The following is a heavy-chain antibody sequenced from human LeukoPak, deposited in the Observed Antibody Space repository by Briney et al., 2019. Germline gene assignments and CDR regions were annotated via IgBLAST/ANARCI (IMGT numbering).Heavy chain of an antibody. V-gene: IGHV3-74*01. CDR2: INTDGSST. D-gene: IGHD6-19*01. CDR1: GFTFSSYW. J-gene: IGHJ4*02. Sequence: GGSLRLSCAASGFTFSSYWMHWVRQAPGKGLVWVSRINTDGSSTSYADSVKGRFTISRDNAKNTLYLQMNSLRAEDTAVYYCASFETVAAKPFDYWGQGTLVTVSS. CDR3: ASFETVAAKPFDY.